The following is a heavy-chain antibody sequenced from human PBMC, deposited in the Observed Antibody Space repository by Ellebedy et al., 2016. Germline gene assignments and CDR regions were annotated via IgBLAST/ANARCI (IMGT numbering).Heavy chain of an antibody. V-gene: IGHV3-15*01. CDR1: GFTFSSHA. CDR3: AREAYSSSWYGGWFDP. Sequence: GGSLRLSXAASGFTFSSHAMSWVRQAPGKGLEWVGRIKSKTDGGTTDYAAPVKGRFTISRDDSKNTLYLQMNSLRAEDTAVYYCAREAYSSSWYGGWFDPWGQGTLVTVSS. CDR2: IKSKTDGGTT. J-gene: IGHJ5*02. D-gene: IGHD6-13*01.